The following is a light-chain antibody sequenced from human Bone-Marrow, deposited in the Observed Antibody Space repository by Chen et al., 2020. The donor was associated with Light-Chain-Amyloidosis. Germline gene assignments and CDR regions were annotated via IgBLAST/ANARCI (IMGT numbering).Light chain of an antibody. CDR1: NIGSET. J-gene: IGLJ3*02. V-gene: IGLV3-21*03. CDR3: QVWHTSSDHPAV. CDR2: DDT. Sequence: SYVLTQPPSVSVAPGKTARITCGGNNIGSETVHWYQQKPGQAPVLVVHDDTDRPSGLPERFSGSNSGTTATLTISRVEAGDEADYYCQVWHTSSDHPAVFGGGTKLTVL.